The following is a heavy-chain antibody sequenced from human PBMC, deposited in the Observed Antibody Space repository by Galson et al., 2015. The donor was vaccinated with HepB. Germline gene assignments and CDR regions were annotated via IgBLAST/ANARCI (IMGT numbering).Heavy chain of an antibody. V-gene: IGHV3-21*01. CDR3: ARVPNLRFLEWLSFGPFDY. D-gene: IGHD3-3*01. CDR2: ICSSSSYI. CDR1: GFTFSSYS. J-gene: IGHJ4*02. Sequence: SLRLSCAASGFTFSSYSMNWVRQAPGKGLEWVSSICSSSSYIYYADSVKGRFTISRDNAKNPLYLQMNSLRAEDTAVYYCARVPNLRFLEWLSFGPFDYWGQGTLVTVSS.